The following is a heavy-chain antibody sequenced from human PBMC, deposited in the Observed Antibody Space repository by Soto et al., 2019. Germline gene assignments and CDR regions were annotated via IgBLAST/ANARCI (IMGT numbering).Heavy chain of an antibody. Sequence: PSYALDVESAERGGSISSRSYYWCWIQQPPGKGLEWIGSIYYSGSTYYNPSLKSRVTISVDTSKNQFSLKLSSVTAADPAVYYCASRGRHSSGWYGNWFDPWGQGTLVTASS. J-gene: IGHJ5*02. CDR2: IYYSGST. CDR1: GGSISSRSYY. D-gene: IGHD6-19*01. CDR3: ASRGRHSSGWYGNWFDP. V-gene: IGHV4-39*01.